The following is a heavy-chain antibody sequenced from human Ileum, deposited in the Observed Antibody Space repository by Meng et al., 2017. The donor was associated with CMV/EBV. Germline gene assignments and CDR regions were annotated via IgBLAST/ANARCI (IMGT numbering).Heavy chain of an antibody. V-gene: IGHV4-31*02. Sequence: ISSGGYYWSWIRQHPGKGLEWIGYIYYSGSTYYNPSLKSRVTISVDTSKNQFSLKLSSVTAADTAVYYCARDRGYSSSSEAGNWFDPWGQGTLVTVSS. CDR1: ISSGGYY. CDR3: ARDRGYSSSSEAGNWFDP. CDR2: IYYSGST. J-gene: IGHJ5*02. D-gene: IGHD6-6*01.